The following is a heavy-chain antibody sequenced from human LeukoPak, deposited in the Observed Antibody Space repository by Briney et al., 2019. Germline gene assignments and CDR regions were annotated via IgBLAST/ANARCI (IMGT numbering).Heavy chain of an antibody. CDR2: ISWDGGST. V-gene: IGHV3-43*01. J-gene: IGHJ4*02. CDR3: ARVRGVVVLSTDY. D-gene: IGHD2-2*01. CDR1: GFTFDDYT. Sequence: GGSLRLSCAASGFTFDDYTMHWVRQAPGKGLEWVSLISWDGGSTYYADSVKGRFTISRDNSKNSLYLQMNSLRAEDTAVYYCARVRGVVVLSTDYWGQGTLVTVSS.